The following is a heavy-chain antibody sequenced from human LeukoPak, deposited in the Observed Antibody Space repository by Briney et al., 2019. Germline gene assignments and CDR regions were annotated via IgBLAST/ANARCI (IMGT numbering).Heavy chain of an antibody. D-gene: IGHD3-10*01. J-gene: IGHJ6*02. CDR1: AFTFSIYG. CDR3: AKWLQDYYAMGV. CDR2: ISGSGGGT. Sequence: PGGSLRLSCEASAFTFSIYGMSWVRQAPGKGLEWVSSISGSGGGTHYAASVRGRFTISRDNSKNMLYLQMNSLRVEDTAVYYCAKWLQDYYAMGVWGQGTTVTVSS. V-gene: IGHV3-23*01.